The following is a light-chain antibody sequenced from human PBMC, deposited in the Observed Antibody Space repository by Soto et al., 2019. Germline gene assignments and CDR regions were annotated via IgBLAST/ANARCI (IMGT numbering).Light chain of an antibody. CDR1: QSVRSY. CDR2: DTS. Sequence: IVLTQSPATLSLSPGERDTLSCRASQSVRSYLAWYQQKPGQSPRLLIYDTSNRATGIPARFSGSGSGTDFTLTVSSLEPDDFAVYYCQQRSNWPITFGQGTRLEIK. J-gene: IGKJ5*01. V-gene: IGKV3-11*01. CDR3: QQRSNWPIT.